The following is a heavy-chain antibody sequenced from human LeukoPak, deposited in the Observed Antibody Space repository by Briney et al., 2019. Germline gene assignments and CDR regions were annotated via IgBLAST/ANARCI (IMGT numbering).Heavy chain of an antibody. CDR3: ARAMTTVTTDWFDP. J-gene: IGHJ5*02. CDR2: ISYDGSNK. V-gene: IGHV3-30-3*01. CDR1: GFTFSSYA. Sequence: GRSLRLSCAASGFTFSSYAMHWVRQAPGKGLEWVAVISYDGSNKYYADSVKGRFTISRDNSKNTLYLQMNSLRAEDTAVYYCARAMTTVTTDWFDPWSQGTLVTVSS. D-gene: IGHD4-17*01.